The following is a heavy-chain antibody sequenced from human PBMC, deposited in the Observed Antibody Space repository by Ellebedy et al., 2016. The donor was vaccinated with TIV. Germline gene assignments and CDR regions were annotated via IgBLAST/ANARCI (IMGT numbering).Heavy chain of an antibody. D-gene: IGHD2-15*01. J-gene: IGHJ4*02. CDR1: GGTFSSYA. CDR3: ARADCSGGSCYSDY. V-gene: IGHV1-69*13. Sequence: SVKVSXXASGGTFSSYAISWVRQAPGQGLEWMGGIIPIFGTANYAQKFQGRVTITADESTSTAYMELSSLRSEGTAVYYCARADCSGGSCYSDYWGQGTLVTVSS. CDR2: IIPIFGTA.